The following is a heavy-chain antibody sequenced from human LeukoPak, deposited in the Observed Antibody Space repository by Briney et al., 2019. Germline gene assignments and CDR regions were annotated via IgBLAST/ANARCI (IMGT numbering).Heavy chain of an antibody. J-gene: IGHJ6*03. D-gene: IGHD2-2*01. Sequence: GGSLRLSCAASGFTFSSYWMSWVRQAPGKGLEWVANIKQDGSEKYYVDSVKGRFTISRDNAKNSLYLQMNSLRAEDTAVYYCARVGVSVVPAAMINYYYYYMDVWGKGTTVTVSS. CDR3: ARVGVSVVPAAMINYYYYYMDV. CDR1: GFTFSSYW. V-gene: IGHV3-7*04. CDR2: IKQDGSEK.